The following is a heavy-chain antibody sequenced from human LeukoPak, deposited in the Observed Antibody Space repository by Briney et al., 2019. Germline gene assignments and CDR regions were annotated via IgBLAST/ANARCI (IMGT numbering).Heavy chain of an antibody. Sequence: PGGSLRLSCAASGFTFSSYWMSWVRQAPGKGLEWVANIKQDGSEKYYVDSVKGRFTISRDNAKNSLYLQMNSLRAEDTAVYYCARDAYIWNDPFDYWGQGTLVTVSS. J-gene: IGHJ4*02. V-gene: IGHV3-7*01. CDR3: ARDAYIWNDPFDY. D-gene: IGHD1-1*01. CDR1: GFTFSSYW. CDR2: IKQDGSEK.